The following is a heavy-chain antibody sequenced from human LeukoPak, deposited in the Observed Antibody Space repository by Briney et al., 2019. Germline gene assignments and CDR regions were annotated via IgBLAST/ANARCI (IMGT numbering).Heavy chain of an antibody. CDR2: IRYDGSNK. CDR3: AKESIAAADIFDY. CDR1: GFTFSSYG. Sequence: GGSLRLSCAASGFTFSSYGMHWVCQAPGKGLEWVAFIRYDGSNKYYADSVKGRFTISRDNSKNTLYLQMNSLRAEDTAVYYCAKESIAAADIFDYWGQGTLVTVSS. J-gene: IGHJ4*02. V-gene: IGHV3-30*02. D-gene: IGHD6-13*01.